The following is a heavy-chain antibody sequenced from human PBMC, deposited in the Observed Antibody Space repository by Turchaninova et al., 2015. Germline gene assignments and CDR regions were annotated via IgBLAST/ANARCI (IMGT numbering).Heavy chain of an antibody. J-gene: IGHJ2*01. V-gene: IGHV4-59*02. CDR1: GGSVSPYY. CDR2: VHSSGIT. CDR3: ARDQAHWYLDL. Sequence: QVQLQESGPGLVKPSETLSLTCTVSGGSVSPYYWSWIRQPPGQGLEWIGYVHSSGITNYNPSLKSRLSISVDTSKNQFSLKLTSVTAADTAVYYCARDQAHWYLDLWGRGTLVTVSS.